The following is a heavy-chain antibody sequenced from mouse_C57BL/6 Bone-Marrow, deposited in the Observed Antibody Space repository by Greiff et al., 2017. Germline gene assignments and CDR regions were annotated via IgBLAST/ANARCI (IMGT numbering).Heavy chain of an antibody. V-gene: IGHV6-6*01. J-gene: IGHJ3*01. D-gene: IGHD1-1*01. CDR1: GFTFSDAC. CDR3: TSNYYGSPFAY. Sequence: DVHLVESGGGLVQPGGSMKLSCAASGFTFSDACMDWVRQSPEKGLEWVAEIRNKANNHATYYAESVKGRFTISSDDSKSIVYLQMHSVRAEDTGIYYCTSNYYGSPFAYWGQGTLVTVSA. CDR2: IRNKANNHAT.